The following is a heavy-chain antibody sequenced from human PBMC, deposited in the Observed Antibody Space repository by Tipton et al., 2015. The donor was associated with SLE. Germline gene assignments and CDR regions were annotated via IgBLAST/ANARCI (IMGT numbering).Heavy chain of an antibody. V-gene: IGHV4-4*07. CDR1: GGSINTYY. J-gene: IGHJ5*02. Sequence: TLSLTCTVSGGSINTYYWALVRQPAGKGLEWIGRIYTGGNTKYNPSLKSRVTILVDTSKNQVSLRLSSVSAADTAIYYCARGASAAGTYLWGQGTLVTVSS. D-gene: IGHD6-13*01. CDR2: IYTGGNT. CDR3: ARGASAAGTYL.